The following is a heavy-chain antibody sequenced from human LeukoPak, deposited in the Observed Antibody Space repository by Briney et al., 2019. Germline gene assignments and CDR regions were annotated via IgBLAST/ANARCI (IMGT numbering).Heavy chain of an antibody. CDR1: GLTFSSYG. J-gene: IGHJ6*02. V-gene: IGHV3-30*18. D-gene: IGHD3-16*02. CDR3: AKAFITPYYYYGMDV. Sequence: PGRSLRLSCAASGLTFSSYGMHWVRQAPGKGLEWVAVISYDGSNKDYADSVKGRFTISRDNSKNTLYLQMNSLRAEDTAVYYCAKAFITPYYYYGMDVWGQGTTVTVSS. CDR2: ISYDGSNK.